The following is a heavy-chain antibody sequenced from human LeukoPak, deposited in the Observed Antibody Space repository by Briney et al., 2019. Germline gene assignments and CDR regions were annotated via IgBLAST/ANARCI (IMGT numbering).Heavy chain of an antibody. D-gene: IGHD6-13*01. CDR2: ISWNSGFI. V-gene: IGHV3-9*01. Sequence: GGSLRLSCAASGFTFDDYAMHWVRQAPGRGLEWVSGISWNSGFIVYADSVRGRFTISRDNAKNSLYLQMNSLRAEDTAVYYCARDTSSRNDAFDIWGQGTMVTVSS. J-gene: IGHJ3*02. CDR3: ARDTSSRNDAFDI. CDR1: GFTFDDYA.